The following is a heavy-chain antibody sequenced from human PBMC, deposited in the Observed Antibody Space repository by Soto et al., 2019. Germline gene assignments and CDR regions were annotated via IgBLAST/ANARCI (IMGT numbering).Heavy chain of an antibody. CDR2: IYYTGSS. D-gene: IGHD6-19*01. J-gene: IGHJ4*02. CDR3: TRAQNGYSSGWHFGT. CDR1: GGSLTSYY. Sequence: QVQLQESGPGLVKPSETLSLTCTVSGGSLTSYYWSWIRKPPGKGLECLGSIYYTGSSDYNPSLRTQVTISVDAAKNMFSLRPTSVTAADTPVNSCTRAQNGYSSGWHFGTWGQGTLVTLSS. V-gene: IGHV4-59*12.